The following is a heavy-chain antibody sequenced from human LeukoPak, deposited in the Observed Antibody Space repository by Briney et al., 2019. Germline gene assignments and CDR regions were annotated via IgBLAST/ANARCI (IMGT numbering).Heavy chain of an antibody. V-gene: IGHV3-23*01. CDR2: ISGSGDTT. D-gene: IGHD3-16*01. Sequence: GGSLRLSCAASGFSFHNFGMSWVRQAPGKGLEWDSTISGSGDTTYYADSVKGRFTISKDNSKNTLYLQLNSLRVEDTAVYFCAKADTPLPLRGPYFDYWGQGTLVTVSS. CDR3: AKADTPLPLRGPYFDY. CDR1: GFSFHNFG. J-gene: IGHJ4*02.